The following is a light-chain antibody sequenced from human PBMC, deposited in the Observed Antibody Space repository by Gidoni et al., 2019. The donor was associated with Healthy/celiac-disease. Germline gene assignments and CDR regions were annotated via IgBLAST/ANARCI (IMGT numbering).Light chain of an antibody. CDR2: DAS. Sequence: DIQMTQSPSTLSASVGDRVTITCRASQSISSWLAWYQQKPGKAPKLLIYDASSLESGVPSRFSGSGSGTEFTLTISRLQPDYFATYYCQPSNSYPWTFGQXTKVEIK. V-gene: IGKV1-5*01. J-gene: IGKJ1*01. CDR3: QPSNSYPWT. CDR1: QSISSW.